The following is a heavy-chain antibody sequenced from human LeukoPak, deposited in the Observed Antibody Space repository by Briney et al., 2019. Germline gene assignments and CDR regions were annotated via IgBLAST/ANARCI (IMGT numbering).Heavy chain of an antibody. V-gene: IGHV3-30*18. CDR1: GFTFSTYV. D-gene: IGHD3-22*01. CDR3: AKEETSVSDSSGYYYY. Sequence: GGSLRLSCAASGFTFSTYVMSWVRQAPGKGLEWVAVISYDGSNKYYADSVKGRFTISRDNSKNTLYLQMNSLRAEDTAVYYCAKEETSVSDSSGYYYYWGQGTLVTVSS. J-gene: IGHJ4*02. CDR2: ISYDGSNK.